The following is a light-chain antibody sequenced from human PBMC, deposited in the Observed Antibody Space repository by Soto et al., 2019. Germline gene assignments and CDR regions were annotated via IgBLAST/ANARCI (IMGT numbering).Light chain of an antibody. V-gene: IGKV1-5*03. CDR2: KAS. CDR3: QQCHSYPWT. Sequence: DIQMTQSPSTLSASVGDRVTITCRASQSISSWLAWYQQKPGKAPNLLIYKASSLQSGVPSRFSGSGSGTEFTLTISSLQPDDFATYYCQQCHSYPWTFGQGTKVETK. J-gene: IGKJ1*01. CDR1: QSISSW.